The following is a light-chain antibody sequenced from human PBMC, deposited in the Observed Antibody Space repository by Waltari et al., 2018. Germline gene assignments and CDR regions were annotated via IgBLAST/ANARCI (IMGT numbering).Light chain of an antibody. V-gene: IGLV4-69*01. Sequence: QLVLTQSPSASASLGASVKLTCTLSSGHSSYAIAWHQQQPEKGPRYLMKLNSDGSHNKGDGIPDRFSGSSSGAGRYLTSSSLRSGDEADYYCQTWGDGTVVFGGGTKLTVL. CDR2: LNSDGSH. J-gene: IGLJ2*01. CDR1: SGHSSYA. CDR3: QTWGDGTVV.